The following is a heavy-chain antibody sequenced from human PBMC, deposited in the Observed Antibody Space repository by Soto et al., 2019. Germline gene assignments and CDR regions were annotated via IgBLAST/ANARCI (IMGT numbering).Heavy chain of an antibody. D-gene: IGHD3-16*01. Sequence: GGSLRLACAASGFRFSYYDMSWVRPSPGEGLRCVSAISGGGDVTYYAGSVKGRFTISRDNSKNTLYLQMNSLRAEDTAVYYCANRDTSMITRYYYGMDVWGQGTTVTVSS. V-gene: IGHV3-23*01. CDR1: GFRFSYYD. J-gene: IGHJ6*02. CDR2: ISGGGDVT. CDR3: ANRDTSMITRYYYGMDV.